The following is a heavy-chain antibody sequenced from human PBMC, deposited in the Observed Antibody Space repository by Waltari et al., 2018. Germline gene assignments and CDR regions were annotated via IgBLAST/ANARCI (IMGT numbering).Heavy chain of an antibody. J-gene: IGHJ4*02. CDR1: GFTFSSYA. D-gene: IGHD4-17*01. Sequence: EVQLLESGGGLVQPGGSLRLSCAASGFTFSSYAMSWVRQPPGKGLEWVSAISGSGGSTYYADSVKGRFTISRDNSKNTLYLQMNSLRAEDTAVYYCAKEPGYGGNSRLHYFDYWGQGTLVTVSS. V-gene: IGHV3-23*01. CDR2: ISGSGGST. CDR3: AKEPGYGGNSRLHYFDY.